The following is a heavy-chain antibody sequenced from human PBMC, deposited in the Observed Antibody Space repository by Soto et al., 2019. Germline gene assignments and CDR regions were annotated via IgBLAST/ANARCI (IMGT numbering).Heavy chain of an antibody. J-gene: IGHJ6*02. CDR1: GGTFSIYG. D-gene: IGHD2-8*02. Sequence: QVQLVQSGAEVKKTGSSVKVSCKASGGTFSIYGFSWVRQAPGQGPEWIGGIIPILTTPNYAQKFHGRVTIVADESKTTVYMELGSLKSEDTAVYYCATSVGIAPTGEDGMDVWGQGTSVTVSS. CDR3: ATSVGIAPTGEDGMDV. CDR2: IIPILTTP. V-gene: IGHV1-69*01.